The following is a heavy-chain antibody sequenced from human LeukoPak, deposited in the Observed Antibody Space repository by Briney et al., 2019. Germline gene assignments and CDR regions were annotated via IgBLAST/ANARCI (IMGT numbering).Heavy chain of an antibody. Sequence: PGGSLRLSCAASGFTFSSYWMHWVRQAPGKGLVWVSRISSGGSSTTYADSVKGRFTISRDNAKNTLYLQMNSLRAEDTAVYYCARVDLVVAATYHAFDIWGKGTMVTVSS. D-gene: IGHD2-15*01. V-gene: IGHV3-74*01. CDR3: ARVDLVVAATYHAFDI. CDR2: ISSGGSST. CDR1: GFTFSSYW. J-gene: IGHJ3*02.